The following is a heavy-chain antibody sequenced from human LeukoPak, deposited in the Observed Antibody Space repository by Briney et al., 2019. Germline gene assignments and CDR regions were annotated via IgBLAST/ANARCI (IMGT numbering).Heavy chain of an antibody. Sequence: PSETLSLTCTVSGGCISTYYWSWIRQPPGKGLEWIGYIHYSGTTNYNPSLKNRVTISLDTSKNQFSLNLSSVTAADTAVYYCARMGGYSGYATHWGQGTLVTVSS. CDR2: IHYSGTT. CDR3: ARMGGYSGYATH. V-gene: IGHV4-59*08. J-gene: IGHJ4*02. D-gene: IGHD5-12*01. CDR1: GGCISTYY.